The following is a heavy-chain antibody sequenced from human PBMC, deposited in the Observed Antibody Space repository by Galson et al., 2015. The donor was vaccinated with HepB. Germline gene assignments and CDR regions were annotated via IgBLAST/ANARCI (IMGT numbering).Heavy chain of an antibody. V-gene: IGHV3-48*03. D-gene: IGHD6-19*01. Sequence: SLRLSCAASGFTFSSYEMNWVRQAPGKGLEWVSYISSSGSTIYYADSVKGRFTISRDNAKNSLYLQMNSLRAEDTAVYYCARTYSSGWYRYFQHWGQGTLVTVSS. J-gene: IGHJ1*01. CDR2: ISSSGSTI. CDR3: ARTYSSGWYRYFQH. CDR1: GFTFSSYE.